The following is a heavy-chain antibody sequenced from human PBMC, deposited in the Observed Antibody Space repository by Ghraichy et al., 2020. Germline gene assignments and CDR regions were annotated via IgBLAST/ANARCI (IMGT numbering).Heavy chain of an antibody. Sequence: GGSLRLSCAASGFIFSDYYMSWIRQAPGKGLEWVSYISSSGSTVYYADSVKGRFTISRDNAKNSLYLQMYSLRAEDTAVYYCARPEGSGSYWGFDLWGRGTLVTVSS. CDR1: GFIFSDYY. CDR3: ARPEGSGSYWGFDL. V-gene: IGHV3-11*01. CDR2: ISSSGSTV. D-gene: IGHD3-10*01. J-gene: IGHJ2*01.